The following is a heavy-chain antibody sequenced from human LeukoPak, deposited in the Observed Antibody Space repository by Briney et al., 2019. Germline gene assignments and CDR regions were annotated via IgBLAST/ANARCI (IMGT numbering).Heavy chain of an antibody. V-gene: IGHV3-21*01. Sequence: GGSLRLSCAASGFTFSSYSMNWVRQAPGKGLEWVSSISSSSRYIYYADSVKGRFTISGDNAKNSLYLQMNSLRAEDTAVYYCARRKGMDVWGQGTTVTVSS. J-gene: IGHJ6*02. CDR2: ISSSSRYI. CDR3: ARRKGMDV. CDR1: GFTFSSYS.